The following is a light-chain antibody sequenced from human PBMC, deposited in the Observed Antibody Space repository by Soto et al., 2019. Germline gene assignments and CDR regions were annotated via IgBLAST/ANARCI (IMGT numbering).Light chain of an antibody. Sequence: DIQMTQSPSSLSASVGDRVTITCRASQSISSHLNWYQQKPVKAPNLLIYAEFSLHSGVPSRFSGIGSGTDFTLTISSLQHVDFASYYCQQSDNTPYTLVQGTKLEI. CDR3: QQSDNTPYT. CDR1: QSISSH. CDR2: AEF. J-gene: IGKJ2*01. V-gene: IGKV1-39*01.